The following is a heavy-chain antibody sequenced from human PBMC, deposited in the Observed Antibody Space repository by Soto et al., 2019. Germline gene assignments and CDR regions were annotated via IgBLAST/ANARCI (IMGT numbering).Heavy chain of an antibody. V-gene: IGHV1-18*04. CDR1: GYTFTSYG. CDR2: ISAYNGNT. CDR3: ARGTTYYYYAMDV. J-gene: IGHJ6*02. Sequence: ASVKVSCKASGYTFTSYGISWVRQAPGQGLEWMGWISAYNGNTNYAQKLQGRVTMTTDTSTSTAYMELRSLRSDETDVYSCARGTTYYYYAMDVWGQGTTVTVSS.